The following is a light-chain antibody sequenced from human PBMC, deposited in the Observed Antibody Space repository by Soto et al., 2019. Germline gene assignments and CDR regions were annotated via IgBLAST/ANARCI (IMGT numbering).Light chain of an antibody. CDR2: GAS. V-gene: IGKV3-20*01. CDR3: QQYGSSPRT. J-gene: IGKJ1*01. Sequence: EIVLTQSPGTLSLSPVERATLSCRASQSVSSTYLIWYQQKPGQAPRLLIYGASSRATGVPDRFTGSGSGTGFTLTISRLEPEDFAVYYCQQYGSSPRTFGQGTKVDIK. CDR1: QSVSSTY.